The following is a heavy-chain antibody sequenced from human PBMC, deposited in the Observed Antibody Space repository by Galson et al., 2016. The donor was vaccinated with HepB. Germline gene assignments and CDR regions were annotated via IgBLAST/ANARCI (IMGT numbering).Heavy chain of an antibody. J-gene: IGHJ5*01. Sequence: QSGAEVKKPGESLKISCKGSGYIFNNYWIGWVRQMPGKSLEWMGIIYPGDSETRYSPSFHGKVTISGDKSISTAYLQWTSLSAEDTAVYYCARGSWAPFESWGQGTLVTVSS. V-gene: IGHV5-51*01. CDR1: GYIFNNYW. CDR2: IYPGDSET. D-gene: IGHD3-10*01. CDR3: ARGSWAPFES.